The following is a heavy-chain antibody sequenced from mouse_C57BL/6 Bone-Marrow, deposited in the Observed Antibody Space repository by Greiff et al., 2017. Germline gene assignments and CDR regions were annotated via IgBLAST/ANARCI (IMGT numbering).Heavy chain of an antibody. CDR3: ARGLHYYGSSYRFAY. J-gene: IGHJ3*01. V-gene: IGHV1-69*01. CDR2: IDPSDSYT. D-gene: IGHD1-1*01. Sequence: QVQLQQPGAELVMPGASVKLSCKASGYTFTSYWMHWVKQRPGQGLEWIGEIDPSDSYTNYNQKFKGKSTLTVDKSSSTAYMQLSSLTSEVSAVYYCARGLHYYGSSYRFAYWGQGTLVTVSA. CDR1: GYTFTSYW.